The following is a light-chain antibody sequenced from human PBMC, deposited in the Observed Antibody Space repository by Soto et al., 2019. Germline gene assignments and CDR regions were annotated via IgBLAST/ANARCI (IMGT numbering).Light chain of an antibody. Sequence: QSALTQPASVSGSPGQSITISCTGTSSDVGGYKYVCWYQQHPGKAPKLMIYEDTNRPSGVPNRFSGSKSGNTASLTICALQSEDEADYYCSSYTGSTTGVVFGGGTKVTVL. CDR2: EDT. CDR3: SSYTGSTTGVV. J-gene: IGLJ3*02. V-gene: IGLV2-14*01. CDR1: SSDVGGYKY.